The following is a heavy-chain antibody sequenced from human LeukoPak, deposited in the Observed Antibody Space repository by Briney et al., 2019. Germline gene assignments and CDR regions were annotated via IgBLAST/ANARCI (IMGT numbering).Heavy chain of an antibody. D-gene: IGHD6-25*01. CDR2: VNPRSGGT. V-gene: IGHV1-2*02. CDR3: AREREAALCLDY. CDR1: GYTFTDYY. J-gene: IGHJ4*02. Sequence: ASAKVSCKASGYTFTDYYIHWVRQAPGQGLEWMGWVNPRSGGTNYAQKFQGRVTMTRDTSTSTVYMELSSLRSEDTAVYYCAREREAALCLDYWGQGTLVTVSS.